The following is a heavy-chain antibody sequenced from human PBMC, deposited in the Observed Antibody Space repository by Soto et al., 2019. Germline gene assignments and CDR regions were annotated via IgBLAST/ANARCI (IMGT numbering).Heavy chain of an antibody. D-gene: IGHD2-21*02. J-gene: IGHJ5*02. CDR1: GGTFSSYA. CDR2: IIPIFGTA. Sequence: QVQLVQSGAEVKKPGSSVKVSCKASGGTFSSYAISWVRQAPGQGLEWMGGIIPIFGTANYAQKFQGRVTITADESTSTAYMELSSLRSEDTAVYYCARDLGPAYCGGDCYSGWFDPWGQGTLVTVSS. CDR3: ARDLGPAYCGGDCYSGWFDP. V-gene: IGHV1-69*12.